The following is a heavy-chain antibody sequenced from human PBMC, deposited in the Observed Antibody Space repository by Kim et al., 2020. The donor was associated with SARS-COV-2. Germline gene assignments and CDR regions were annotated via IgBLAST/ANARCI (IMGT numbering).Heavy chain of an antibody. CDR3: ARGGGYDILTGPNLWTNYYYGMDV. CDR1: GFTFSSYS. D-gene: IGHD3-9*01. CDR2: ISSSSSTI. Sequence: GGSLRLSCAASGFTFSSYSMNWVRQAPGKGLEWVSYISSSSSTIYYADSVKGRFTISRDNAKNSLYLQMNSLRDEDTAVYYCARGGGYDILTGPNLWTNYYYGMDVWGQGTTVTVSS. J-gene: IGHJ6*02. V-gene: IGHV3-48*02.